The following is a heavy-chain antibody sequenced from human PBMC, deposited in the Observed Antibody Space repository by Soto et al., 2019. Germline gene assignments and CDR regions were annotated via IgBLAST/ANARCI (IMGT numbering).Heavy chain of an antibody. Sequence: QLQVQESGPGLVKPSETLSLTCTVSGGSISSSSHHWGWIRQSPGQGLEWIGSIFYSGSTYYNSSLDSRVTMSDDRSANQSSLKLRSVPASDTAVYYCAIEGPHCSSTSCHSGAFDVWGQGTMVTVSS. CDR2: IFYSGST. J-gene: IGHJ3*01. CDR1: GGSISSSSHH. D-gene: IGHD2-2*01. CDR3: AIEGPHCSSTSCHSGAFDV. V-gene: IGHV4-39*02.